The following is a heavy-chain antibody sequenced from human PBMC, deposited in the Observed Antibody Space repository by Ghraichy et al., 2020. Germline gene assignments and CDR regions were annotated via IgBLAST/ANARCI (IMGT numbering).Heavy chain of an antibody. CDR3: AKDRALGGGSCFDY. V-gene: IGHV3-23*01. Sequence: GGSLRLSCAASGFTFSSYAMSWVRQAPGKGLEWVSAISGSGANTYYAVSVNGRFTISRDNSKNTLYLQMNNLRAEDTAVYYCAKDRALGGGSCFDYWGQGALVTVSS. CDR1: GFTFSSYA. D-gene: IGHD2-15*01. J-gene: IGHJ4*02. CDR2: ISGSGANT.